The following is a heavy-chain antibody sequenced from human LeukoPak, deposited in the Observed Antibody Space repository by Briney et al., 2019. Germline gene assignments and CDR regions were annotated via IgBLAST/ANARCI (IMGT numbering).Heavy chain of an antibody. CDR2: IYYSGST. J-gene: IGHJ4*02. D-gene: IGHD7-27*01. CDR3: ARHAVIWGNFDC. Sequence: PSETLSLTCTVSGGSISSSNYYWGWIRQPPGKGLEGIGSIYYSGSTYYYPYLKSRVTISVDTSKNQLSLKLSSVTAPDTAVYYCARHAVIWGNFDCWGQRTLVTVSS. V-gene: IGHV4-39*01. CDR1: GGSISSSNYY.